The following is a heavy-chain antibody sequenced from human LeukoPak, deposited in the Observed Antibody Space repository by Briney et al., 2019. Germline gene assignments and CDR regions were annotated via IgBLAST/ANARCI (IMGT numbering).Heavy chain of an antibody. D-gene: IGHD6-13*01. J-gene: IGHJ5*02. CDR2: ITGSGGRT. CDR1: GCTFSSHA. V-gene: IGHV3-23*01. CDR3: ARESPVAATGRRWFDA. Sequence: GGSLRLSCAASGCTFSSHAMTWVRQPPGKGLEWVSTITGSGGRTYYADSVGGRFTISRDTSKNTLYLQMNSMRTEETAIYYCARESPVAATGRRWFDAWGQGTLVTVSS.